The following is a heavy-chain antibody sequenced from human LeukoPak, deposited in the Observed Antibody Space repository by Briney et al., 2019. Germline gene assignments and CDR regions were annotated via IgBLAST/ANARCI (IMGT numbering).Heavy chain of an antibody. Sequence: GGSLRLSCAASGFTFSSYSMNWVRQAPGKGLEWVSSISSSSSYIYYADSVKGRFTISRDNAKNSLYLQMNSLRAEDTAVYYCAKGGYSYGYIVDYWGQGTLVTVSS. V-gene: IGHV3-21*01. CDR3: AKGGYSYGYIVDY. D-gene: IGHD5-18*01. CDR2: ISSSSSYI. J-gene: IGHJ4*02. CDR1: GFTFSSYS.